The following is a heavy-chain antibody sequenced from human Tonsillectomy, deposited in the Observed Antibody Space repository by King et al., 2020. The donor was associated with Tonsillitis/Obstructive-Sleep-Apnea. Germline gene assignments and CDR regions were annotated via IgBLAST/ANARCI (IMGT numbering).Heavy chain of an antibody. D-gene: IGHD2-15*01. V-gene: IGHV3-48*02. CDR3: GYCSGGSCYEIDY. J-gene: IGHJ4*02. CDR1: GFTFSSYS. CDR2: ISSSSSTI. Sequence: QLVQSGGGLVQPGGSLRLSCAASGFTFSSYSMNWVRQAPGKGLEWVSYISSSSSTIYYAGSVKGRFTISRDNAKNSLYLQMNSLRDEDTAVYYCGYCSGGSCYEIDYWGQGTLVTVSS.